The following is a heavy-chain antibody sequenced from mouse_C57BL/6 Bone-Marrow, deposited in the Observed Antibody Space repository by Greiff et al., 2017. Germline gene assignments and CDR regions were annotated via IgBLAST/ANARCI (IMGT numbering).Heavy chain of an antibody. J-gene: IGHJ2*01. CDR1: GFNFKDDY. V-gene: IGHV14-4*01. Sequence: VHVKQSGAELVRPGASVKLSCTASGFNFKDDYMPWVKQRPEQGLEWIGWIDPENGDTEYASKIQGKATITADTSSNTAYLQLSSLTSEDAAVYCRTAGDWGYWGQGTTLTVSS. CDR3: TAGDWGY. CDR2: IDPENGDT.